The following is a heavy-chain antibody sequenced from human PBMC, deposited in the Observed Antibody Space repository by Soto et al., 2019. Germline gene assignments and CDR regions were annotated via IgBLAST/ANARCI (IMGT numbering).Heavy chain of an antibody. D-gene: IGHD2-15*01. V-gene: IGHV3-30*18. CDR3: AKDVVRVAVSRGMDV. CDR2: ISYDGSNK. J-gene: IGHJ6*02. CDR1: GFTFSSYG. Sequence: QVQLVESGGGVVQPGRSLRLSCAASGFTFSSYGMHWVRQAPGKGLERVAVISYDGSNKYYADSVKGRFTSSRDNSKNTLYLQMNSLRAEDTAVYYCAKDVVRVAVSRGMDVWGQGTTVTVSS.